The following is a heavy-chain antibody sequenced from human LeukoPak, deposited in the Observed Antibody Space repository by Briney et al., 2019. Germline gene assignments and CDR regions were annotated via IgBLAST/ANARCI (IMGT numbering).Heavy chain of an antibody. Sequence: SETLSLTCTVSGGSISSYYWSWIRQPPGKGLEWIGYIYYSGSTKYNPSLKSRVSISIDTSKNQFSLKLTSVTAADTAVYYCARGLASSRSVYWGQGTLVTVSS. CDR2: IYYSGST. CDR1: GGSISSYY. J-gene: IGHJ4*02. V-gene: IGHV4-59*12. D-gene: IGHD6-6*01. CDR3: ARGLASSRSVY.